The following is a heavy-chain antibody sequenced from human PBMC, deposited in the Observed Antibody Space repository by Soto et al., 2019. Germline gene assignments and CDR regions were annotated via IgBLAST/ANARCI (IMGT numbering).Heavy chain of an antibody. CDR3: AKAHPYYYDSSGLDY. Sequence: PVGSLRLSCAASGFTFSSYGMHWVRQAPGKGLEWVAVISYDGSNKYYADSVKGRFTISRDNSKNTLYLQMNSLRAEDTAVYYCAKAHPYYYDSSGLDYWGQGTLVTVSS. V-gene: IGHV3-30*18. J-gene: IGHJ4*02. D-gene: IGHD3-22*01. CDR1: GFTFSSYG. CDR2: ISYDGSNK.